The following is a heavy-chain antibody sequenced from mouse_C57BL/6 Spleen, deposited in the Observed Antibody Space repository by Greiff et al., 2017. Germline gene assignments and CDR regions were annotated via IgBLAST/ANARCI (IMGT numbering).Heavy chain of an antibody. CDR3: ATKFAY. D-gene: IGHD1-3*01. CDR2: ISYDGSN. Sequence: ESGPGLVKPSQSLSLTCSVTGYSITSGYYWNWIRQFPGNKLEWMGYISYDGSNNYNPSLKNRISITRDTSTNQFFLKLNSVTTEDTATYYCATKFAYWGQGTLVTVSA. V-gene: IGHV3-6*01. CDR1: GYSITSGYY. J-gene: IGHJ3*01.